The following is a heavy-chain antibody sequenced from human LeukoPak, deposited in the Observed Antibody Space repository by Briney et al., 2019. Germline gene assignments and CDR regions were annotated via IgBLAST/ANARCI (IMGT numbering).Heavy chain of an antibody. CDR3: AKSLTTVKRGKFDS. CDR1: GFTFSSYA. Sequence: GGSQRLSCAASGFTFSSYAMSWVRQAPGKGLEWVSVISGSGANTYYADSVKGRFTISRDNSKNTLYLQMNSLRVEDTAVFFCAKSLTTVKRGKFDSWGQGTLVTVSS. D-gene: IGHD4-17*01. J-gene: IGHJ4*02. CDR2: ISGSGANT. V-gene: IGHV3-23*01.